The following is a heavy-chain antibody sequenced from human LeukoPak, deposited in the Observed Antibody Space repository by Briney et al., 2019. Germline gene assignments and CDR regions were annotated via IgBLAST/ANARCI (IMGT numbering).Heavy chain of an antibody. CDR1: GGTFSSYA. Sequence: SVKVSCKASGGTFSSYAISWVRQAPGQGLEWMGGIIPILGTANYAQKFQGRVTMTRNTSISTAYMELSSLRSEDTAVYYCARGRWLVTWGQGTMVTVSS. D-gene: IGHD6-19*01. CDR3: ARGRWLVT. J-gene: IGHJ3*01. CDR2: IIPILGTA. V-gene: IGHV1-69*10.